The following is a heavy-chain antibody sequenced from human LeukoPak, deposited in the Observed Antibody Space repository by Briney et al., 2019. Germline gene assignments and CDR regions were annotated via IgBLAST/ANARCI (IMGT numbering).Heavy chain of an antibody. Sequence: SVKVSCKASGYTFTSYGISWVRQAPGQGLEWMGGIIPIFGTANYAQKFQGRVTITTDESTSTAYMELSSLRSEDTAVYYCAREGNYGGGRHYYYMDVWGKGTTVTVSS. CDR2: IIPIFGTA. D-gene: IGHD4/OR15-4a*01. J-gene: IGHJ6*03. CDR3: AREGNYGGGRHYYYMDV. V-gene: IGHV1-69*05. CDR1: GYTFTSYG.